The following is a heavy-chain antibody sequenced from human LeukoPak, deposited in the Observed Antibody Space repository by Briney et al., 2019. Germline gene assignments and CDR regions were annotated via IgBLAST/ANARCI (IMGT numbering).Heavy chain of an antibody. CDR3: ASHPTHQLMDV. J-gene: IGHJ6*03. V-gene: IGHV1-46*03. CDR2: INPSGGST. Sequence: ASVKVSCKASGYTFTSYYMHRVRQAPGQGLEWMGIINPSGGSTSYAQKFQGRVTMTRDTSTSTVYMELSSLRSEDTAVYYCASHPTHQLMDVWGKGTTVTVSS. D-gene: IGHD1-1*01. CDR1: GYTFTSYY.